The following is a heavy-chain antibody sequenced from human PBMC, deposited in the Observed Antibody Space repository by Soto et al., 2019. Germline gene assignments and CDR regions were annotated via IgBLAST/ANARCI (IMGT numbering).Heavy chain of an antibody. J-gene: IGHJ4*02. CDR3: ARGGTTGGLDV. Sequence: QVQLVESGGGVVQPGTSLRLSCVGSGFTFRSYVIHWVRQAPGKGLEWVALTSYDGSNKYYDDSVKGRFTISRDNSRNTMDMQMDNLRLEDAALYYCARGGTTGGLDVWGQGTLVSVSS. V-gene: IGHV3-30*19. D-gene: IGHD3-16*01. CDR1: GFTFRSYV. CDR2: TSYDGSNK.